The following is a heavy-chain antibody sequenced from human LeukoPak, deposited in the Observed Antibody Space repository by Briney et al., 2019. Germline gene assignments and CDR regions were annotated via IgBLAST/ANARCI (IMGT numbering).Heavy chain of an antibody. D-gene: IGHD3-10*01. J-gene: IGHJ6*04. V-gene: IGHV5-51*01. CDR1: GYSFTSYW. CDR3: ARHVEYYYGSGSPWYYGMDV. CDR2: IYPGDSDT. Sequence: GESLKISCKGSGYSFTSYWIGWVRQMPGKGLEWMGIIYPGDSDTRYSPSFQGQVTISADKSISTVYLQWSSLKASDTAMYYCARHVEYYYGSGSPWYYGMDVWGKGTTVTVSS.